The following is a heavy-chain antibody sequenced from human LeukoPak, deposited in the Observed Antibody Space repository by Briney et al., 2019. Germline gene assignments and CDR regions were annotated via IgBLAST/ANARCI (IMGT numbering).Heavy chain of an antibody. CDR2: IIPIFGTA. Sequence: SVTVSCKASGGTFSSYAISWVRQAHGQGLEWMGGIIPIFGTANYAQKFQGRVTIITDESTSTAYMELSSLRSEDTAVYYCARDRGSTSIAAANFDYWGQGALVTVSS. V-gene: IGHV1-69*05. CDR3: ARDRGSTSIAAANFDY. D-gene: IGHD6-13*01. J-gene: IGHJ4*02. CDR1: GGTFSSYA.